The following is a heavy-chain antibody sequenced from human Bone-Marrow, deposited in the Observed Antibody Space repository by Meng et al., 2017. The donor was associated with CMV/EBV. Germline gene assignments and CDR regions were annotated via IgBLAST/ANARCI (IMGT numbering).Heavy chain of an antibody. CDR3: ARGASLDY. V-gene: IGHV3-53*01. J-gene: IGHJ4*03. D-gene: IGHD6-6*01. Sequence: GESLKISCAASGFTVSSNYMSWVRQAPGKGLEWVSVIYSGGSTYYADSVKGRFTISRDNSKNTLYLQMNSLRAEDTAVYYCARGASLDYWGQGTKVTVSS. CDR1: GFTVSSNY. CDR2: IYSGGST.